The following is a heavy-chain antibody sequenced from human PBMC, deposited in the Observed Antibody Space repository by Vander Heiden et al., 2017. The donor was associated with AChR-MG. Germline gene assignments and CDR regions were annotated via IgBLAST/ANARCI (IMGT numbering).Heavy chain of an antibody. Sequence: QVQLQQWGAGLLKPSETLSLTCAVYGGSFSGYYWGWIRQPPGKGLEWIGEINHSGSTNYNPSLKSRVTISVDTSKNQFSLKLSSVTAADTAVYYCARDGFNYDFWSGYYRGWFDPWGQGTLVTVSS. V-gene: IGHV4-34*01. J-gene: IGHJ5*02. D-gene: IGHD3-3*01. CDR2: INHSGST. CDR3: ARDGFNYDFWSGYYRGWFDP. CDR1: GGSFSGYY.